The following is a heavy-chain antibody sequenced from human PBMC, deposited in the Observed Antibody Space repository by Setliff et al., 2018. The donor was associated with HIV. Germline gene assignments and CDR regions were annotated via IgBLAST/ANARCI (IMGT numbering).Heavy chain of an antibody. CDR1: GGYINSGHFY. J-gene: IGHJ1*01. Sequence: SETLSLTCSVFGGYINSGHFYWNWIRQPAGKALEWIGRIYTSGDTNYNPSLKSRVTISMDTSKKQFSLKLRSVTAADTAVYYCAREAEQDYDVVTETLVEGAYIQFWGQGSLVTVSS. D-gene: IGHD3-9*01. V-gene: IGHV4-61*02. CDR2: IYTSGDT. CDR3: AREAEQDYDVVTETLVEGAYIQF.